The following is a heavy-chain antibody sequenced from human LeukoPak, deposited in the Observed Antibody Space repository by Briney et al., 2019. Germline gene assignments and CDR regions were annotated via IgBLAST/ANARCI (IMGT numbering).Heavy chain of an antibody. V-gene: IGHV3-21*01. CDR2: ISYSSYYI. CDR3: AKDLYRDSARCTDVFDI. CDR1: GFSVSTYY. Sequence: GGSLRLSCAASGFSVSTYYMDWVRQAPGKGLEWVSSISYSSYYIYYADSVKGRFTISRDNAKNSLYLQMNSLRAEDTAVYYCAKDLYRDSARCTDVFDIWGQGTLVTASS. D-gene: IGHD3-16*02. J-gene: IGHJ3*02.